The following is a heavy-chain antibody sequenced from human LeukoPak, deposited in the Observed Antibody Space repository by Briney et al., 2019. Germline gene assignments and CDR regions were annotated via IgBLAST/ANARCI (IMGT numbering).Heavy chain of an antibody. V-gene: IGHV3-30*02. D-gene: IGHD3-22*01. CDR1: GYTFSSYG. CDR3: ARDRQDYYDSSGYWAH. J-gene: IGHJ4*02. Sequence: GGSLRLSCAASGYTFSSYGMHWVRQAPGKGLEWVAFIRYDGSNKYYADSVKGRFTISRDNSKNTLYLQMNSLRAEDTAVYYCARDRQDYYDSSGYWAHWGQGTLVTVSS. CDR2: IRYDGSNK.